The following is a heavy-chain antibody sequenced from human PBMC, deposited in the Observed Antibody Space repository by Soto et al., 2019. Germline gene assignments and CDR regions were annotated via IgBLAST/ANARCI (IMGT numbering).Heavy chain of an antibody. CDR1: GFTFSSYG. J-gene: IGHJ4*02. V-gene: IGHV3-33*01. D-gene: IGHD4-17*01. CDR3: ATSDYGDYPPTFGRD. CDR2: IWYDGSNK. Sequence: QVQLVESGGGVVQPGRSLRLSCAASGFTFSSYGMHWVRQAPGKGLEWVAVIWYDGSNKYYADSVKGRFTISRDNSKNTLYLQMNSLRAEDTAVYYCATSDYGDYPPTFGRDWGQGTLVTVSS.